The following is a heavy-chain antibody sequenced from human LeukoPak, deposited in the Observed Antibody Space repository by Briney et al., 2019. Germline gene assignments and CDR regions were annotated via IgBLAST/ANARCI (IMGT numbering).Heavy chain of an antibody. CDR1: GYTFTSYG. V-gene: IGHV1-18*04. Sequence: GASVKVSCKASGYTFTSYGISWVRQAPGQGLEWMGWISAYNGNTNYAQKLQGRVTMTTDTSTSTAYMELRSLRSDDTAVYYCARDFLGYCSSTSCYGGGYWGQGTLVTVSS. J-gene: IGHJ4*02. CDR3: ARDFLGYCSSTSCYGGGY. CDR2: ISAYNGNT. D-gene: IGHD2-2*01.